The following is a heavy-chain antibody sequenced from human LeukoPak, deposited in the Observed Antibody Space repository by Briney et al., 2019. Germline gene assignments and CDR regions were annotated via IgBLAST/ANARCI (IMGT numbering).Heavy chain of an antibody. V-gene: IGHV3-21*01. CDR1: GFAFSTYS. Sequence: GGPLRLSCAASGFAFSTYSMNWVRQAPGKGLEWVSSMTSVSRSIKYADSLKGRFTISRDNSKNSLYLQMNSLRAEDTAVYYCARDLDSSGWYVFDYWGQGTLVTVSS. CDR3: ARDLDSSGWYVFDY. J-gene: IGHJ4*02. CDR2: MTSVSRSI. D-gene: IGHD6-19*01.